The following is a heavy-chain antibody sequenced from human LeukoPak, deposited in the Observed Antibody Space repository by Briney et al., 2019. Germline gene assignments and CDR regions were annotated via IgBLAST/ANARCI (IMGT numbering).Heavy chain of an antibody. V-gene: IGHV3-30*18. Sequence: QPGRSLRLSCAASGFTFSSYGMHWVRQAPGKGLEWVAVISYDGSNKYYADSVKGRFTISRDNSKNTLYLQMNSLRAEDTAVYYCAKGAVTADYFGYWGQGTLVTVSS. J-gene: IGHJ4*02. CDR3: AKGAVTADYFGY. D-gene: IGHD2-21*02. CDR2: ISYDGSNK. CDR1: GFTFSSYG.